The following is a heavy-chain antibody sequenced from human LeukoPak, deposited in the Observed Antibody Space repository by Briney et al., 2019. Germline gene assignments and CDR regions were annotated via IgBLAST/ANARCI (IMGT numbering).Heavy chain of an antibody. Sequence: ASVKVSCKASGYTFTSYDIDWVRQATGQGLEWMGWMNPNSGNTGYAQKFQGRVTMTRNTSISTAYMELSSLRSEDTAVYYCARGGRDYDILTGYRRQLWLYYFDYWGQGTLVAVSS. D-gene: IGHD3-9*01. CDR2: MNPNSGNT. V-gene: IGHV1-8*01. CDR1: GYTFTSYD. CDR3: ARGGRDYDILTGYRRQLWLYYFDY. J-gene: IGHJ4*02.